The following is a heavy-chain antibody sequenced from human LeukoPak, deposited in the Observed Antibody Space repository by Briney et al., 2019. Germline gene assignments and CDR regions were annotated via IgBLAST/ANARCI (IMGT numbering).Heavy chain of an antibody. CDR1: GYTFTGQY. V-gene: IGHV1-2*02. CDR2: MNPKSGGK. D-gene: IGHD3-3*01. CDR3: ARESEIWSGYVVYYFDP. Sequence: VKVSCKASGYTFTGQYMHWVRQAPGQGRKWMGWMNPKSGGKMYGQKFQGRVTMTRDTSISTAYMELSGLRCDDTAVYYCARESEIWSGYVVYYFDPWGQGTLVTVSS. J-gene: IGHJ5*02.